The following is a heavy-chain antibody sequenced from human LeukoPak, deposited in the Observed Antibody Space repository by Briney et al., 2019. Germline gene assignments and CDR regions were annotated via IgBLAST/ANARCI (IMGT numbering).Heavy chain of an antibody. CDR1: GYTFTSYW. CDR2: IYPGDSDT. J-gene: IGHJ4*02. V-gene: IGHV5-51*01. Sequence: KVSCKASGYTFTSYWIGWVRQMPGKGLEWMGIIYPGDSDTRYSPSFQGQVTISADKSISTAYLQWSSLKASDTAMYYCARQIVTGGYYFDYWGQGTLVTVSS. CDR3: ARQIVTGGYYFDY. D-gene: IGHD2-8*02.